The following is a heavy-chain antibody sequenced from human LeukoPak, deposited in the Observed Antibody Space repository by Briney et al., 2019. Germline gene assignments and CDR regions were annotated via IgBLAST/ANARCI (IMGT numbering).Heavy chain of an antibody. Sequence: PGGSLRLSCAASGFTFSSYSMNWVRQAPGNGLEWVSSISSSSSYIYYADSVKGRFTISRDNAKNSLYLQMNSLRAEDTAVYYCARWHYDSSGYYLFDYWGQGTLVTVSS. CDR1: GFTFSSYS. D-gene: IGHD3-22*01. V-gene: IGHV3-21*01. CDR2: ISSSSSYI. CDR3: ARWHYDSSGYYLFDY. J-gene: IGHJ4*02.